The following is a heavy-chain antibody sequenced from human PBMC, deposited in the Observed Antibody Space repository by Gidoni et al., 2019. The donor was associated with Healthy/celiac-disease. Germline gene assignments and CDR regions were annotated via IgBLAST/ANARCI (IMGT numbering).Heavy chain of an antibody. Sequence: QVQLVESGGGVFQPGTSLRLSCAASGCTFSSSGMHWVRQAPGKGLEWVAVISYDGSNKYYADSVKGRFTISRDNSKNTLYLQMNSLRAEDTAVYYCAKNTIFGVVIGSYFDYWGQGTLVTVSS. J-gene: IGHJ4*02. CDR1: GCTFSSSG. D-gene: IGHD3-3*01. CDR2: ISYDGSNK. CDR3: AKNTIFGVVIGSYFDY. V-gene: IGHV3-30*18.